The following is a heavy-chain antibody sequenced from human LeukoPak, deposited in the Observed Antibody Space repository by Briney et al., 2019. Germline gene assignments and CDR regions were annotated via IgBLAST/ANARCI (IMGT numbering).Heavy chain of an antibody. CDR1: GFTFGAYG. CDR2: VSNDGYST. Sequence: GGSLRLSRAASGFTFGAYGMTWVRQAPRKGLEWISAVSNDGYSTVYADSVKGRFTISRDNSKNTLYLQMNSLRAEDTAVYYCAGRGIAHSWGQGTLVTVSS. V-gene: IGHV3-23*01. J-gene: IGHJ5*02. D-gene: IGHD6-13*01. CDR3: AGRGIAHS.